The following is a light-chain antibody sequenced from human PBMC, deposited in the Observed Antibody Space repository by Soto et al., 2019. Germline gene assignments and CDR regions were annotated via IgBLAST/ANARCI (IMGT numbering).Light chain of an antibody. CDR3: QKYDTAPLT. J-gene: IGKJ4*01. CDR1: QSVSSSF. CDR2: GAS. V-gene: IGKV3-20*01. Sequence: EIVLTQSPGTLSLSPGERATLSCRASQSVSSSFLAWYRQKPGQAPRLLMYGASTRAPGIPDRFSGSGSGTDFTLTISSLQPEDVATYYCQKYDTAPLTFGGGTKAEIK.